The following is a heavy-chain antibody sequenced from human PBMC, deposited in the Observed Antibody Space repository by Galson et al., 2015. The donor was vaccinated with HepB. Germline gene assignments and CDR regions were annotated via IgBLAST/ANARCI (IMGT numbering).Heavy chain of an antibody. J-gene: IGHJ2*01. CDR1: GFTFSSYA. CDR3: AKGGIVVVPAAEWYFDL. Sequence: SLRLSCAASGFTFSSYAMSRVRQAPGKGLEWVSAISGSGGSTYYADSVKGRFTISRDNSKNTLYLQMNSLRAEDTAVYYCAKGGIVVVPAAEWYFDLWGRGTLVTVSS. D-gene: IGHD2-2*01. V-gene: IGHV3-23*01. CDR2: ISGSGGST.